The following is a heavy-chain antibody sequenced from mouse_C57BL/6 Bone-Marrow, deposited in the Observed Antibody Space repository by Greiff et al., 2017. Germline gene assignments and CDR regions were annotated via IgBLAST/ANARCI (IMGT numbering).Heavy chain of an antibody. J-gene: IGHJ4*01. D-gene: IGHD1-2*01. V-gene: IGHV1-69*01. CDR3: ARGDNGEAMDY. CDR1: GYTFTSYW. CDR2: IDPSDSYT. Sequence: QVQLQQPGAELVMPGASVKLSCKASGYTFTSYWMHWVKQRPGQGLEWIGEIDPSDSYTNYNQKFKGKSTLTVDKSSSTAYMQLSSLTSEDSAVXYGARGDNGEAMDYWGQGTTVTVSS.